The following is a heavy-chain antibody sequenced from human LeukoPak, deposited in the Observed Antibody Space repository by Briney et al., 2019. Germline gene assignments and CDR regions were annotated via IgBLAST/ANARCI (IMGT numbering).Heavy chain of an antibody. CDR1: GGSFSGYY. D-gene: IGHD2-2*01. V-gene: IGHV4-34*01. CDR3: ARGRVVVVPAAPPDY. J-gene: IGHJ4*02. CDR2: INHSGST. Sequence: SETLSLTCAVYGGSFSGYYWSWIRQPPGKGLEWIGEINHSGSTNYNPSLKSRVTISVDTSKNQFSLKLSSVTAADTAVYYCARGRVVVVPAAPPDYWGQGTLVTVSS.